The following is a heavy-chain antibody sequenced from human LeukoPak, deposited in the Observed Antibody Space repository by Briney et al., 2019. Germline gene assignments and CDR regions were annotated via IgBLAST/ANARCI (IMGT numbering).Heavy chain of an antibody. CDR1: GGSISSYY. D-gene: IGHD6-6*01. CDR2: IYYSGST. Sequence: PSETLSLTCTVSGGSISSYYWSWIRQPPGKGLEWIGYIYYSGSTNYNPSLKSRVTISVDTSKNQFSLKLSSVTAADTAVYYCARGPQYSGSWRGSKDYWGQGTLVTVSS. CDR3: ARGPQYSGSWRGSKDY. V-gene: IGHV4-59*12. J-gene: IGHJ4*02.